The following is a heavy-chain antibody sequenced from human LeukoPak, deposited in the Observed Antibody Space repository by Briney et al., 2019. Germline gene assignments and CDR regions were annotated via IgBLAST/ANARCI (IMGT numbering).Heavy chain of an antibody. CDR2: IYSGGRT. V-gene: IGHV3-66*01. Sequence: PGGSLRLSCAASGFTVSSNYMSWVRQAPGKGLEWVSVIYSGGRTYYADSVKGRFTISRDNSKNTLYLQMNSLRAEDTAVYYCARGRSGSYGFDIWGQGTMVTASS. CDR3: ARGRSGSYGFDI. D-gene: IGHD3-10*01. J-gene: IGHJ3*02. CDR1: GFTVSSNY.